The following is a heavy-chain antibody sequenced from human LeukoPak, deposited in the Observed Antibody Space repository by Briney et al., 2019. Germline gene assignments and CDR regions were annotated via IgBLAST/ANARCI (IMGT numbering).Heavy chain of an antibody. V-gene: IGHV3-74*01. CDR3: ATYGLGTYHLED. D-gene: IGHD3-10*01. J-gene: IGHJ4*02. Sequence: GGSLTLSFAASGVTFSSYWMHWVRQAPGKGLVWVSRINNDWSSAYYADSVKGRFTISRDNAKNTLYLQMDSLRAEDTAVYYCATYGLGTYHLEDWGQGTLVTVSS. CDR2: INNDWSSA. CDR1: GVTFSSYW.